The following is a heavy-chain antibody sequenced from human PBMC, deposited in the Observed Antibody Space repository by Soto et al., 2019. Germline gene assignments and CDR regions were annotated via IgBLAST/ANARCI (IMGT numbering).Heavy chain of an antibody. CDR3: ARWELRDFDS. J-gene: IGHJ4*01. V-gene: IGHV4-31*03. Sequence: SETLSLTCSVSGASVTTDSFFWSWVRQHPGKGLEWIGYISHTGSAFYNPSLKNRVSISIDTSTDKFSLRLSSLTAADTAVYYCARWELRDFDSWGPGNLVTVSS. D-gene: IGHD1-7*01. CDR1: GASVTTDSFF. CDR2: ISHTGSA.